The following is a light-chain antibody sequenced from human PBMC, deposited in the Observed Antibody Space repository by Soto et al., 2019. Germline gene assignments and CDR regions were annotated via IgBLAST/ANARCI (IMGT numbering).Light chain of an antibody. Sequence: QSALTQPASVSGSPGQSITISCTGTSSDVGGYNYVSWYQQHPGKAPQLMIYTVSNRPSGVSDRFSVSKSGNTVSLTISGLQAEDEADYYCSTYTSSSTYVFGTGTKVTVL. CDR2: TVS. J-gene: IGLJ1*01. V-gene: IGLV2-14*01. CDR3: STYTSSSTYV. CDR1: SSDVGGYNY.